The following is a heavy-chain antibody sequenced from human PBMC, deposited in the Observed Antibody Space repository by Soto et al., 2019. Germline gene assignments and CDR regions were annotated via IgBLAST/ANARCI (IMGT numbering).Heavy chain of an antibody. J-gene: IGHJ4*02. CDR1: GFTFSSYA. CDR2: ISGSGGST. CDR3: AKDELTVTTWGYYFDY. Sequence: EVQLLESGGGLVQPGGSLRLSCAASGFTFSSYAMSWVRQAPGKGLEWVSAISGSGGSTYYADSVKGRFTISRDNSKNTLYLQINSLRAEDTAVYYCAKDELTVTTWGYYFDYWGQGTLVTVSS. D-gene: IGHD4-17*01. V-gene: IGHV3-23*01.